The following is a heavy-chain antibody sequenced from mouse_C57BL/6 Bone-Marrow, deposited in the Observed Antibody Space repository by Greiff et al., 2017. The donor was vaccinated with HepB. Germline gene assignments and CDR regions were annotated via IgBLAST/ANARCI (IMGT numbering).Heavy chain of an antibody. Sequence: EVQRVESGPELVKPGASVKIPCKASGYTFTDYNMDWVKQSHGKSLEWIGDINPNNGGTIYNQKFKGKATLTVDKSSSTAYMELRSLTSEDTAVYYCARRRDDYAMDYWGQGTSVTVSS. CDR1: GYTFTDYN. D-gene: IGHD3-3*01. CDR2: INPNNGGT. V-gene: IGHV1-18*01. J-gene: IGHJ4*01. CDR3: ARRRDDYAMDY.